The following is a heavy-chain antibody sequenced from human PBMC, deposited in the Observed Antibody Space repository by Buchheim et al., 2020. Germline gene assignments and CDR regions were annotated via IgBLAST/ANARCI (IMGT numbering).Heavy chain of an antibody. J-gene: IGHJ4*02. D-gene: IGHD3-22*01. V-gene: IGHV3-48*03. Sequence: EVQLVESGGGLVQPGGSLRLSCTASGFTFGNYEMNWVRQAPGKGLEWISYIDTSGRIIFYADSVKGRFTVSRGNANNSLFLQMNSLRAEDTGVYYCARDKPADGSGYNNQFDYWGQGTL. CDR1: GFTFGNYE. CDR3: ARDKPADGSGYNNQFDY. CDR2: IDTSGRII.